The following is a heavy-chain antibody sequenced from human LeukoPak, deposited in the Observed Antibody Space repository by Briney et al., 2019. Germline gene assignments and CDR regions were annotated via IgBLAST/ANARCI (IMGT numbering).Heavy chain of an antibody. D-gene: IGHD3-9*01. CDR3: ARVGPKGGILTGYPYFDY. J-gene: IGHJ4*02. Sequence: SETQSLTCTVSGGSISSYYWSWIRQPPGKGLEWIGYIYYSGSTNYNPSLKSRVTISVDTSKNQFSLKLSSVTAADTAVYYCARVGPKGGILTGYPYFDYWGQGTLVTVSS. CDR1: GGSISSYY. CDR2: IYYSGST. V-gene: IGHV4-59*01.